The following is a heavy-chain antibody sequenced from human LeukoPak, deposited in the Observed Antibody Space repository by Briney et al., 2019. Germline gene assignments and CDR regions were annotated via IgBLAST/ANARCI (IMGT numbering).Heavy chain of an antibody. CDR1: GGSFSGYY. Sequence: PSETLSLTCAVYGGSFSGYYWSWIRQPPGKGLEWIGEINHSGSTNYNPSLKSRVTISVDTSKNQFSLKLSSVTAADTAVYYCARGGGDSYGLNWFDPWGQGTLVTVSS. J-gene: IGHJ5*02. V-gene: IGHV4-34*01. CDR3: ARGGGDSYGLNWFDP. CDR2: INHSGST. D-gene: IGHD5-18*01.